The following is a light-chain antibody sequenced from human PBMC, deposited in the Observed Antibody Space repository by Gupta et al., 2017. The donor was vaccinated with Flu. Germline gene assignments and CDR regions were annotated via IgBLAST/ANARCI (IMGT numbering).Light chain of an antibody. V-gene: IGKV2-28*01. Sequence: ASISCRSSQSLLHSNGYNYLDWYLQKPGQSPQLLIYLGSNRASGVPDRFSGSGSGTDFTLKISRVEAEDVGVYYCMQALQTSFTFGPGTKVDIK. CDR3: MQALQTSFT. CDR2: LGS. J-gene: IGKJ3*01. CDR1: QSLLHSNGYNY.